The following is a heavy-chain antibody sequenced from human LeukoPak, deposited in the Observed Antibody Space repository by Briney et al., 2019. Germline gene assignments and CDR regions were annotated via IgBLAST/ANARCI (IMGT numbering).Heavy chain of an antibody. D-gene: IGHD2-2*02. V-gene: IGHV4-59*01. CDR2: IYYSAST. CDR1: GGSISSYY. Sequence: SETLSLTCTVSGGSISSYYWSWIRQPPGKGLEWIGYIYYSASTNYNPSLKSRVTISVDTSKNQFSLKLSSVTAADTAVYYCARDLRDCSSTSCYMDHDAFDIWGQGTMVTVSS. CDR3: ARDLRDCSSTSCYMDHDAFDI. J-gene: IGHJ3*02.